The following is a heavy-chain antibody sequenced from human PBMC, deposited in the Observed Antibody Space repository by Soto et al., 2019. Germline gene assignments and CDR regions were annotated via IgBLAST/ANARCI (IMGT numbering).Heavy chain of an antibody. J-gene: IGHJ4*02. D-gene: IGHD4-17*01. CDR2: IYYSGST. CDR1: GVSISSGGYY. Sequence: QVQLQESGPGLVKPSQTLSLTCNVSGVSISSGGYYWSWIRQHPAKGLEWIGHIYYSGSTYYNPSLKSRVTISVDTSKNQISLKLSSVTAADTAVYYCARGRPDDYGDPDYFDYWGQGAPVTVSS. V-gene: IGHV4-31*03. CDR3: ARGRPDDYGDPDYFDY.